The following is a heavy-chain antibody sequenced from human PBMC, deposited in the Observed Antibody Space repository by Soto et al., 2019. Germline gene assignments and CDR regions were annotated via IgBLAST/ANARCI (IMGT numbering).Heavy chain of an antibody. CDR3: AKSQYYDFWSGYPHQVDY. V-gene: IGHV3-30*18. CDR2: ISYDGSNK. Sequence: QVQLVESGGGVVQPGRSLRLSCAASGFTFSSYGMHWVRQAPGKGLEWVAVISYDGSNKYYADSVKGRFTISRDNSKNTLYLQMNSLRAEDTAVYYCAKSQYYDFWSGYPHQVDYWGQGTLVTVSS. D-gene: IGHD3-3*01. J-gene: IGHJ4*02. CDR1: GFTFSSYG.